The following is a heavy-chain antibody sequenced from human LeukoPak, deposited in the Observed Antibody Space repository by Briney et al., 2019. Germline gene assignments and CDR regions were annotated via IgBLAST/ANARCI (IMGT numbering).Heavy chain of an antibody. CDR1: GFTFDDYG. Sequence: PGGSLRLSCAASGFTFDDYGMSWVRQAPGKGLEWVSGINWNGGSTGYADSVKGRFTIPRDNAKNSLYLQMNSLRAEDTALYYCARDREWFGDHYYYMDVWGKGTTVTVFS. CDR2: INWNGGST. J-gene: IGHJ6*03. D-gene: IGHD3-10*01. CDR3: ARDREWFGDHYYYMDV. V-gene: IGHV3-20*04.